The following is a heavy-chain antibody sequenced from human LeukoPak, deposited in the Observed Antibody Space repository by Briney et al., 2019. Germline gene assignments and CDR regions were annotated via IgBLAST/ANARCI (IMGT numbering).Heavy chain of an antibody. Sequence: GGSLRLSCAASGFTFSDYYMSWIRQAPGKGLEWVSYISSSGSTIYYADSVKGRFTISRDNAKNSLYLQMNSLRAEDTAVYYCARDFPDYSSTSCYTNDAFDIWGQGTMVTVSS. J-gene: IGHJ3*02. CDR1: GFTFSDYY. CDR2: ISSSGSTI. V-gene: IGHV3-11*01. D-gene: IGHD2-2*02. CDR3: ARDFPDYSSTSCYTNDAFDI.